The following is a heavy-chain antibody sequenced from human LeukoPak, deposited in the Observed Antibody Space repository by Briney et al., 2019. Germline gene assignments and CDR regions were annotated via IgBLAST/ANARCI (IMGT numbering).Heavy chain of an antibody. CDR3: ARDRTGVGGYFDL. CDR2: IKSKTDGGTT. CDR1: GFTFSNAW. J-gene: IGHJ2*01. D-gene: IGHD3/OR15-3a*01. Sequence: GGSLRLSCAASGFTFSNAWMSWVRQAPGKGLEWVGLIKSKTDGGTTDYAAVVKGKFTISRDDSKNTLFVQMNSLKTEDTAVYYCARDRTGVGGYFDLWGRGTLVTVSS. V-gene: IGHV3-15*01.